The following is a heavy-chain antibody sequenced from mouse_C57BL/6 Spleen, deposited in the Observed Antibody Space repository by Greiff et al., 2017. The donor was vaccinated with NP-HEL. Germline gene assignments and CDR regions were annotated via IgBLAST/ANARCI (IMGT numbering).Heavy chain of an antibody. CDR3: ARGGYGLYAMDY. V-gene: IGHV5-4*01. CDR1: GFTFSSYA. D-gene: IGHD1-1*01. Sequence: EVQRVESGGGLVKPGGSLKLSCAASGFTFSSYAMSWVRQTPEKRLEWVATISDGGSYTYYPDNVKGRFTISRDNAKNNLYLQMSHLKSEDTAMYYCARGGYGLYAMDYWGQGTSVTVSS. CDR2: ISDGGSYT. J-gene: IGHJ4*01.